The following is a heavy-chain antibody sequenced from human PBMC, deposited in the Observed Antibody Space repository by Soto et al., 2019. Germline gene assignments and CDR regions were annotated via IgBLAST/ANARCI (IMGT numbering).Heavy chain of an antibody. CDR3: ARDSLQTGVAMDRYYGMDV. D-gene: IGHD3-3*01. CDR1: GGTFSSYA. V-gene: IGHV1-69*13. J-gene: IGHJ6*02. CDR2: IIPIFGTA. Sequence: GASVKVSCKASGGTFSSYAISWVRQAPGQGLEWMGGIIPIFGTANYAQKFQGRVTITADESTSTAYMELSSLRSEDTAVYYCARDSLQTGVAMDRYYGMDVWGQGTTVTVSS.